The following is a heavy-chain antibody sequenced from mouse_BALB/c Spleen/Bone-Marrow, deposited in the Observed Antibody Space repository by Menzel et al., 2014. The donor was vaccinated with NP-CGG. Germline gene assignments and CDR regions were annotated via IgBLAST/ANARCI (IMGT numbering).Heavy chain of an antibody. V-gene: IGHV2-9*02. Sequence: QVQLQQSGPGLVSPSQSLSITCTVSGFSLTSYGVHWVRQPPGKGLEWLGVIWAGGSTNYNSAPMSRLSTSKDNSKNQMLLKMNSVQNDDTAVYCCAREGGSCYLDDWGSGTTVTVSS. J-gene: IGHJ1*01. CDR2: IWAGGST. CDR3: AREGGSCYLDD. CDR1: GFSLTSYG.